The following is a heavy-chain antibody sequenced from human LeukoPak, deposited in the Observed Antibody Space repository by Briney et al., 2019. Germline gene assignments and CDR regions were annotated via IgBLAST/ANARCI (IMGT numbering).Heavy chain of an antibody. CDR1: GDSINDHY. CDR2: ISVSDGT. D-gene: IGHD4/OR15-4a*01. V-gene: IGHV4-4*07. J-gene: IGHJ4*02. CDR3: ARLRRDSASWYPDDS. Sequence: SETLSLTCSVSGDSINDHYWRWIRQPAGKGLEWIGRISVSDGTNYNPALWSRVTMSVDTSKNQFSLKLSSVTAADTAVYHCARLRRDSASWYPDDSWGQGILVAVSS.